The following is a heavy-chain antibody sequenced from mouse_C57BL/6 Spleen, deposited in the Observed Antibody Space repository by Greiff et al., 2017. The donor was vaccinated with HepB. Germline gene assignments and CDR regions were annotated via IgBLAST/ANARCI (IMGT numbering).Heavy chain of an antibody. CDR3: TTPPVYAGYFAY. CDR2: IYPGDGDT. Sequence: QVQLQQSGPELVKPGASVKISCKASGYAFSSSWMNWVKQRPGKGLEWIGRIYPGDGDTNYNGKFKGKATLTADKSSSTAYMQLSSLTSEDSAVYCFTTPPVYAGYFAYSSQGTTLTVSS. CDR1: GYAFSSSW. D-gene: IGHD2-3*01. V-gene: IGHV1-82*01. J-gene: IGHJ2*01.